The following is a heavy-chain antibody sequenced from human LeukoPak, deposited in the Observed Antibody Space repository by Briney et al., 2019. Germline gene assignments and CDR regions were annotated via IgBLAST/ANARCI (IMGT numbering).Heavy chain of an antibody. J-gene: IGHJ4*02. CDR2: ISYSGSTT. CDR1: GGSISSSSVY. Sequence: SQTLSLTCAVSGGSISSSSVYWGWIRQPPGKGLEWIATISYSGSTTSYNPSLKSRVTISVDTSKNQFSLKLNSVTAADTAVYYCVRRTSGSYSDYWGQGTLVTVSS. CDR3: VRRTSGSYSDY. D-gene: IGHD1-26*01. V-gene: IGHV4-39*01.